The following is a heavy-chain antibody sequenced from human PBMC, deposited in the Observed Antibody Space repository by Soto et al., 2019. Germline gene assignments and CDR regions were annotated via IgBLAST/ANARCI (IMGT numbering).Heavy chain of an antibody. CDR3: ARDPSNPDTAMGEFDY. D-gene: IGHD5-18*01. V-gene: IGHV1-69*01. Sequence: QVQLVQSGAEVKKPGSSVKVSCKASGGTVSSYAISWVRQAPGQVLEWLGGIIPIFGTANYAQTFQGRVKSTADESTSTAYMELSSLRSEDTDVYYCARDPSNPDTAMGEFDYWGQGTLLTVSS. CDR1: GGTVSSYA. CDR2: IIPIFGTA. J-gene: IGHJ4*02.